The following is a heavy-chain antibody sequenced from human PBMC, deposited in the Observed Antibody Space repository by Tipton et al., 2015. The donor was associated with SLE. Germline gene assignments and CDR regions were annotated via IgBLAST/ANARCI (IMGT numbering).Heavy chain of an antibody. CDR1: GGSIISGSNY. D-gene: IGHD5-24*01. V-gene: IGHV4-61*09. Sequence: TLSLTCTVSGGSIISGSNYWNWIRQSAGKGLEWIGHIYYSGSTYYNPSLKSRVTISVDTSKNQFSLKLSSVTAADTAVYYCARKGNGMGIWGQGTMVTVSS. J-gene: IGHJ3*02. CDR3: ARKGNGMGI. CDR2: IYYSGST.